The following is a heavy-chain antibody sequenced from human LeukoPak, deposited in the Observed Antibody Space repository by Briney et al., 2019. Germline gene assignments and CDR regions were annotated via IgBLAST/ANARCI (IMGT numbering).Heavy chain of an antibody. CDR2: ISASGGTT. V-gene: IGHV3-23*01. CDR1: GFTFNTYA. D-gene: IGHD2-15*01. J-gene: IGHJ4*02. Sequence: GGSLRLSCAASGFTFNTYAITWVRQAPGKGLEWVSGISASGGTTYYADSVKGRFTISRDNSKNTLSLQMNSLRAEDTAVYYCARATGVAFMVDYWGQGTLVTVSS. CDR3: ARATGVAFMVDY.